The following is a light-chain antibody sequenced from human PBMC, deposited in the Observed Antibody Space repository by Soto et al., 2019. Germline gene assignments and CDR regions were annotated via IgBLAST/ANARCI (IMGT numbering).Light chain of an antibody. V-gene: IGLV2-14*01. CDR2: DVN. J-gene: IGLJ1*01. CDR1: SSDVGGYNY. Sequence: QSALTQPDSVSGSPGQSITISCTGTSSDVGGYNYVSWYQQHPGKVPKLMMFDVNNRPSGVSNRFSGSKSGNTASLTISGLQAEDEAEYFCCSYATGSVYVFGTGTKLTVL. CDR3: CSYATGSVYV.